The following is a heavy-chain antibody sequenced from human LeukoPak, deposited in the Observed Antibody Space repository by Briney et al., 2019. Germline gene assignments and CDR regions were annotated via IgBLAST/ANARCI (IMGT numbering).Heavy chain of an antibody. V-gene: IGHV4-59*11. J-gene: IGHJ4*02. CDR3: ARGTHRGYSYGYDY. CDR1: GGSISIHY. CDR2: ICYSGST. Sequence: PSETLSLTCTVSGGSISIHYWTWIRQPPGKGLEWIGYICYSGSTNYNPSLKSRVTISVDTSKNQFSLKLTSVTAADTAVYYCARGTHRGYSYGYDYWGQGTLVTVSS. D-gene: IGHD5-18*01.